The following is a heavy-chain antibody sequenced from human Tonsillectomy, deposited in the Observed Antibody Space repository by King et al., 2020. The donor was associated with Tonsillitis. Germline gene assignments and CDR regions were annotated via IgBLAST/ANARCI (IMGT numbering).Heavy chain of an antibody. V-gene: IGHV1-2*02. D-gene: IGHD3-22*01. CDR2: INPNSGDT. J-gene: IGHJ4*02. CDR1: GYTFTGYY. Sequence: VQLVESGAEVKKPGASVKVSCKASGYTFTGYYMHWVRQAPGQGLEWMGWINPNSGDTNYAQKFQGRVTMTRDTSISTAYMDLSRVRSDDTAVYYCMSDGKWFPFDFWGQGTLVTVSS. CDR3: MSDGKWFPFDF.